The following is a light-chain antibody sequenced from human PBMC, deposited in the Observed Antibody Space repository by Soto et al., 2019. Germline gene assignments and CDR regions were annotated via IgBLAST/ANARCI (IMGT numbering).Light chain of an antibody. J-gene: IGKJ1*01. CDR1: QSIRSL. CDR3: QQYGSSPSWT. Sequence: DIQMTQSPSTLSASVGDRATITCRASQSIRSLLAWYQQKPGKAPKVLIYDASSLGSGVPSRFSGSGSGTDFTLTISRLEPEDFAVYYCQQYGSSPSWTFGQGTKVDIK. V-gene: IGKV1-5*01. CDR2: DAS.